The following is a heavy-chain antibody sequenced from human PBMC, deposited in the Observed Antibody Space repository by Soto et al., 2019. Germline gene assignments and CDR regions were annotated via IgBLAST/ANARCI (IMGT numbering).Heavy chain of an antibody. D-gene: IGHD5-12*01. CDR1: GGSISSYY. CDR3: ARRLGYSGYDANDAFDI. Sequence: SETLSLTCTVSGGSISSYYWSWIRQPPGKGLEWIGYIYYSGSTNYNPSLKSRVTISVDTSKNQFSLKLSSVTAADTAVYYCARRLGYSGYDANDAFDIWGQGTMVTVSS. J-gene: IGHJ3*02. CDR2: IYYSGST. V-gene: IGHV4-59*08.